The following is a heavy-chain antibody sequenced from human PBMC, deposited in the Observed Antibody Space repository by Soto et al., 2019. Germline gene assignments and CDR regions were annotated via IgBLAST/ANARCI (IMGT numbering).Heavy chain of an antibody. CDR3: ATDLTWSGT. CDR2: IKPDGSDT. Sequence: EVQLEESGGGLVQPGGSLRLSCAASGFTFSSYWMTWVRQAPGKGLEFLATIKPDGSDTYYVDSVKGRSTTPRDNAKTSLSLQMNSLRAEDTALYYCATDLTWSGTWGQGTMVTVSS. D-gene: IGHD3-3*01. J-gene: IGHJ3*01. V-gene: IGHV3-7*01. CDR1: GFTFSSYW.